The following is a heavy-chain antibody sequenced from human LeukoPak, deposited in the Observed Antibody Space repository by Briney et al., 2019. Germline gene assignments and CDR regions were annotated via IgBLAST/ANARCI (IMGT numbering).Heavy chain of an antibody. V-gene: IGHV3-74*01. D-gene: IGHD6-13*01. J-gene: IGHJ1*01. Sequence: GGSLRLSCAASGFTFSSYWMHWVRQAPGKGLVWVSRINSDGSSTSYADSVKGRFTISRDNAKNTLYLQMNSLRAEDTALYYCAKDDIAAAHLGYFQHWGQGTLVTVSS. CDR1: GFTFSSYW. CDR2: INSDGSST. CDR3: AKDDIAAAHLGYFQH.